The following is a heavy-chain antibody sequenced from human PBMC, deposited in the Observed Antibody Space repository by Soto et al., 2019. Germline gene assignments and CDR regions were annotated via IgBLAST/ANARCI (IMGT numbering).Heavy chain of an antibody. D-gene: IGHD3-3*01. J-gene: IGHJ6*02. CDR1: GFTFSSYA. Sequence: EVQLLESGGGLVQPGGSLRLSCAASGFTFSSYAMSWVRQAPGKGLEWVSAISGSGGSTYYADSVKGRFTISRDNSKNTLYLQMNSLRAEDTAVYYCTKDGGYDFWSGYYYYYGKDVWGQGTTVTVSS. CDR2: ISGSGGST. V-gene: IGHV3-23*01. CDR3: TKDGGYDFWSGYYYYYGKDV.